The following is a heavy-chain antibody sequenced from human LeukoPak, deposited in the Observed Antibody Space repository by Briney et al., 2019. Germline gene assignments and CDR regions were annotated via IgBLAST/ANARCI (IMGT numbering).Heavy chain of an antibody. D-gene: IGHD3-22*01. Sequence: SVKVSCTASGGTFSSYAISWVRQAPGQGLEWMGRIIPIFGIANYAQKFQGRVTITADKSTSTAYMELSSLRSEDTAVYYCARVDDSSGYYSRWGQGTLVTVSS. CDR2: IIPIFGIA. V-gene: IGHV1-69*04. CDR3: ARVDDSSGYYSR. CDR1: GGTFSSYA. J-gene: IGHJ4*02.